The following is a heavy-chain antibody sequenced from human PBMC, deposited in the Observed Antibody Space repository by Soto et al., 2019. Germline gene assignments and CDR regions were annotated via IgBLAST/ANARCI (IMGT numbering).Heavy chain of an antibody. CDR1: GFTFSNYE. Sequence: EAQLVESGGGLVQPGGSLRLSCAASGFTFSNYEMHWVRQAPGKGLAYVSGISNNGAHTDYAKSVKGRFTISRDNSENTLYLQMGSLRAADMALYYCARRGYGSRWPNVYMDVWGKGTTVTVAS. CDR3: ARRGYGSRWPNVYMDV. CDR2: ISNNGAHT. D-gene: IGHD6-13*01. V-gene: IGHV3-64*01. J-gene: IGHJ6*03.